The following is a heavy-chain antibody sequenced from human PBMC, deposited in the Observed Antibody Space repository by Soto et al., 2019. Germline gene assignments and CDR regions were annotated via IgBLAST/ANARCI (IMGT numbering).Heavy chain of an antibody. CDR1: GGSISSGGYS. D-gene: IGHD2-2*01. Sequence: QLQLQESGSGLVKPSQTLSLTCAVSGGSISSGGYSWSWIRQPPGKGLEWIGYIYHSGSTYYNPYLKSRVTISVDRSKNQFSLKLSSVTAADTAVYYCARGGVVVPAAPGFYYYYGMDVWGQGTTVTVSS. J-gene: IGHJ6*02. CDR3: ARGGVVVPAAPGFYYYYGMDV. CDR2: IYHSGST. V-gene: IGHV4-30-2*01.